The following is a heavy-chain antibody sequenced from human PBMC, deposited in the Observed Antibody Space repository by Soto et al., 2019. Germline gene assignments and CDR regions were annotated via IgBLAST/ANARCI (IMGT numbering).Heavy chain of an antibody. J-gene: IGHJ6*02. V-gene: IGHV3-74*01. CDR2: INSDGSST. D-gene: IGHD2-2*01. CDR3: ARDLIVVVPAAYYYYGMDV. Sequence: PGGSLRLSCAVSGFTFSTYWMHWVRQAPGKGMVWVSRINSDGSSTNYADSVKGRFTISRDNAKNTLYLQMNSLRAEDTAVYYCARDLIVVVPAAYYYYGMDVWGQGTTVTVSS. CDR1: GFTFSTYW.